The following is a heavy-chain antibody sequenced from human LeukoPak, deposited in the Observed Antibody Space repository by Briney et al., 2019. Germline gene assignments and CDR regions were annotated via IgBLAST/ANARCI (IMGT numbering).Heavy chain of an antibody. CDR2: IIPIFGTA. CDR1: GGTFSSYA. CDR3: ARGRSSGWSNWFDP. Sequence: SVKVSCKASGGTFSSYAISWVRQAPGQGLEWMGGIIPIFGTANYAQKFQGRVAITADESTSTAYMELSSLRSEDTAVYYCARGRSSGWSNWFDPWGQGTLVTVSS. D-gene: IGHD6-19*01. V-gene: IGHV1-69*01. J-gene: IGHJ5*02.